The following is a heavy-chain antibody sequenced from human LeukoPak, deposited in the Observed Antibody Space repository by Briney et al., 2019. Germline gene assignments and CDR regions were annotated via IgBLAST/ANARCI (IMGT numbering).Heavy chain of an antibody. CDR3: ARELATKDDYVWGNILGY. J-gene: IGHJ4*02. CDR2: IYSGGST. V-gene: IGHV3-66*02. CDR1: GFTVSSNY. Sequence: GGSLRLSCAASGFTVSSNYMSWVRQAPGKGLEWVSVIYSGGSTYYADSVKGRFTISRDNSKNTLYLQMNSLRAEGTAVYYCARELATKDDYVWGNILGYWGQGTLVTVSS. D-gene: IGHD3-16*01.